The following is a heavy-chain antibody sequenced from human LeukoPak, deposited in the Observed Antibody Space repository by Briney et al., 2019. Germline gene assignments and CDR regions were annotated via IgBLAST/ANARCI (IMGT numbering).Heavy chain of an antibody. CDR2: IYHSGST. V-gene: IGHV4-38-2*01. D-gene: IGHD6-13*01. CDR3: ARQGGIAAAGSIDY. CDR1: GYSISSGYY. J-gene: IGHJ4*02. Sequence: SEALSLTCAVSGYSISSGYYWGWIRQPPGNGLEWIGSIYHSGSTYYNPSLKSRVTISVDTSKNQFSLKLSSVTAADTAVYYCARQGGIAAAGSIDYWGQGTLVTVSS.